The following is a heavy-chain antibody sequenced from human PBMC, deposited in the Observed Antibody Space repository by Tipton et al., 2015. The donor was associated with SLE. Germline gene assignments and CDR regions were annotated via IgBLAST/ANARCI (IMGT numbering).Heavy chain of an antibody. D-gene: IGHD6-19*01. CDR2: INHSGST. V-gene: IGHV4-34*01. CDR1: GGSFSGYY. J-gene: IGHJ4*02. Sequence: TLSLTCAVYGGSFSGYYWSWIRQPPGKGLEWIGEINHSGSTNYNPSLKSRVTISVDTSKNQFSLKLRSVTAADTAVYYCARQAYSSDWAFFDNWGQGALVIVSS. CDR3: ARQAYSSDWAFFDN.